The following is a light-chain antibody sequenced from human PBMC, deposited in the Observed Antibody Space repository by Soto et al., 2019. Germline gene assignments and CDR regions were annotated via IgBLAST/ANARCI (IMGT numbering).Light chain of an antibody. CDR1: QGISNY. V-gene: IGKV1-9*01. CDR3: QQLSSYPPWT. J-gene: IGKJ1*01. Sequence: DIQLTQSPSFLPASVGDRVTITCRAGQGISNYLAWYQQKPGKAPNLLIYSASTLHTGVPSRFSGSGSGTDFTLTISSLQPEDFATYYCQQLSSYPPWTFGQGTKVEIK. CDR2: SAS.